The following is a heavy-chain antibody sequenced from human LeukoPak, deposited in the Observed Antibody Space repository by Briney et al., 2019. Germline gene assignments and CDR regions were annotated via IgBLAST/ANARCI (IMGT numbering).Heavy chain of an antibody. V-gene: IGHV3-64*01. CDR2: ISSNGGST. CDR1: GFPFSSYA. Sequence: GGSLRLSCPASGFPFSSYAMHGVRQAPGKGLEYVSAISSNGGSTYYANSVKGRFTISRDNSKNTLYLQMGSLRAEDMAVYYCARERLSYYDSSGYYYRDYWGHGTLVTVSS. D-gene: IGHD3-22*01. CDR3: ARERLSYYDSSGYYYRDY. J-gene: IGHJ4*01.